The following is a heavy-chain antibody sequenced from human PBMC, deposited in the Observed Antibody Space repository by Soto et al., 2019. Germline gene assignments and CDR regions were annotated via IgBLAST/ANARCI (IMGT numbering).Heavy chain of an antibody. CDR1: GFSFDYYA. J-gene: IGHJ1*01. V-gene: IGHV3-9*01. CDR3: TKGPASGGHFYNAEYFHQ. D-gene: IGHD2-21*02. CDR2: INWNSNNL. Sequence: DVQLVESGGGLVQPGRSLRLSCAASGFSFDYYAMHWVRQAPGKGLEWVAGINWNSNNLGYADSVKGRFTISRDNAQKSLYLQMNSLRPEDTALYYCTKGPASGGHFYNAEYFHQWGNGTLGTVSS.